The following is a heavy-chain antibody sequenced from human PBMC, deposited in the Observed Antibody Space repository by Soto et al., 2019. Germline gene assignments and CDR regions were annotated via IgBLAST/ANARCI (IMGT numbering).Heavy chain of an antibody. D-gene: IGHD5-18*01. Sequence: QVQVVQSGAEVKKPGSSVKVSCKVSGGIFTNNAISWVRQAPGQGIERLGGVIPLFDTAYYAQIFRGIIRISADGATTPAYFELSGLTSADTAVYFCATGGHNDGYNFYHGMDVWGQGTTVAVS. V-gene: IGHV1-69*01. CDR1: GGIFTNNA. CDR2: VIPLFDTA. CDR3: ATGGHNDGYNFYHGMDV. J-gene: IGHJ6*02.